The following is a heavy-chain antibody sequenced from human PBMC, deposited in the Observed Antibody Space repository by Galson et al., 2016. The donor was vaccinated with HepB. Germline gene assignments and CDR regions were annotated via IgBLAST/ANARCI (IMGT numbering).Heavy chain of an antibody. CDR3: ARFEGSGSYFVVQ. V-gene: IGHV4-34*01. CDR1: GGPFRGYD. Sequence: ETLSLTCAVYGGPFRGYDWTWIRHSPGKGLEWIGEINHLGITKYNPSLESRITISVDTSKSQFSLKLSSVTAADTAVYYCARFEGSGSYFVVQWGQGTLVTVSS. CDR2: INHLGIT. J-gene: IGHJ4*01. D-gene: IGHD3-10*01.